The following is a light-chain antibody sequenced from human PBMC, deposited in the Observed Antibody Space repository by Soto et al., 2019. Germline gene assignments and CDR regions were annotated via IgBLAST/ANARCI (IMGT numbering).Light chain of an antibody. J-gene: IGKJ5*01. Sequence: EIVMTQSPATLSVSPGERATLSCRASQSVSSNLAWYQQKPGQAPRHLIYGASTRATGIPDRFSGSGSGTEFTLPISSLQSEDFAVYYCQQYENWPPITFGQGTRLEIK. V-gene: IGKV3-15*01. CDR2: GAS. CDR1: QSVSSN. CDR3: QQYENWPPIT.